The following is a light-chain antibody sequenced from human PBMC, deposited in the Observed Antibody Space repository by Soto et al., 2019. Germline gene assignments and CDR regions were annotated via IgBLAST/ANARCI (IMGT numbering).Light chain of an antibody. Sequence: EIVLTKSPGTLSLSPGDRATLSCRASQSVSGSYLAWYQQKPGQAPRLLIYGASSRATGIPDRFSGSGSGTDFTLTISRLEPEDFAVYYCQQYGSSPLTFGRGTKVEIK. CDR2: GAS. CDR1: QSVSGSY. CDR3: QQYGSSPLT. J-gene: IGKJ4*02. V-gene: IGKV3-20*01.